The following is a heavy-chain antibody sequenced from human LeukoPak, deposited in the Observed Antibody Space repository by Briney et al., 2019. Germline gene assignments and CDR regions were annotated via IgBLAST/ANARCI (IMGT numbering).Heavy chain of an antibody. J-gene: IGHJ3*02. V-gene: IGHV3-72*01. CDR3: ARPQGDTWAIAAFDI. CDR1: GFTFSDYY. CDR2: SRNKANGYST. D-gene: IGHD2-2*02. Sequence: PGGSLRLSCAASGFTFSDYYMDWVRQAPGKGLEWIGRSRNKANGYSTEYAASAKGRITISRDELKNSLFLQMNNLKTEDTAVYYCARPQGDTWAIAAFDIWGQGTMVTVSS.